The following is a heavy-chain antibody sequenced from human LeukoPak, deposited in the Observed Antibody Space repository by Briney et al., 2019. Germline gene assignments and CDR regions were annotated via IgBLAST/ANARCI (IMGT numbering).Heavy chain of an antibody. V-gene: IGHV1-18*01. CDR2: ISAYNGNT. CDR1: VYTFTSYG. D-gene: IGHD6-19*01. Sequence: ASVKVSCKASVYTFTSYGISWVRQAPGQGLEWMGWISAYNGNTNYAQKLQGRVTMTTDTSTSTAYMELRSLRSDDTAVYYCARDSRVAGTFDYWGQGTLVTVSS. J-gene: IGHJ4*02. CDR3: ARDSRVAGTFDY.